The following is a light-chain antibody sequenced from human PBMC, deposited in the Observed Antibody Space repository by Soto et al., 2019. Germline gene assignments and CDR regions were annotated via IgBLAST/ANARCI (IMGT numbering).Light chain of an antibody. CDR3: QQYGHSPRT. CDR1: ESIGDY. V-gene: IGKV3-20*01. CDR2: AAS. J-gene: IGKJ1*01. Sequence: EIVLPHSPGALSLSPGDRATLSCWASESIGDYLAWYHQRPGQAPRLLIYAASRRASGPPHRFSGSGSERAFTLAISGLEPEDFALYYCQQYGHSPRTFGQGTKVDIK.